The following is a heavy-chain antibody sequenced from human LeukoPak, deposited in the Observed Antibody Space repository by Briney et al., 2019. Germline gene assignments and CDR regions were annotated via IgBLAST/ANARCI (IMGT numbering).Heavy chain of an antibody. D-gene: IGHD3-3*01. CDR3: ARGKDFWSGYYMGPHFDY. CDR1: GYTFTSYG. Sequence: ASVKVSCKASGYTFTSYGLSWVRQAPGQGLEWMGWISAYNGNTNYAQKLQGRVTMTTDTSTSTAYMELRSLRSDDTAVYYCARGKDFWSGYYMGPHFDYWGQGTLVTVSS. J-gene: IGHJ4*02. CDR2: ISAYNGNT. V-gene: IGHV1-18*01.